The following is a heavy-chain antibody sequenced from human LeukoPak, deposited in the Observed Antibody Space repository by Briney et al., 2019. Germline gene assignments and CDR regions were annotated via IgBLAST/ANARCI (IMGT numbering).Heavy chain of an antibody. Sequence: ASVNVSCKASGYTFTDYYIHWVRQAPGQGLEWMRWINPNSGGRSYAQKFQGRVTMTRDTSISTTYLDLSRLRSDDMAVYYCARGGGGCSSASCSWTDYFYYMDVWGTGTTVTVSS. D-gene: IGHD2-2*01. CDR3: ARGGGGCSSASCSWTDYFYYMDV. CDR1: GYTFTDYY. V-gene: IGHV1-2*02. J-gene: IGHJ6*03. CDR2: INPNSGGR.